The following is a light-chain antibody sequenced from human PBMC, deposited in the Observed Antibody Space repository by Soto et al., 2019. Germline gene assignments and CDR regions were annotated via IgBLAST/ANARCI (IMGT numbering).Light chain of an antibody. J-gene: IGKJ5*01. Sequence: DIVMTQSPLSLPVTPGEPASISCRSSQSLLHTNGKKYMDWYQQKPGKAPKLLIYDASNLDIGVPSRFSGSGSGTHFTFTISSLQPEDFATYYCQQYDYLPITFGQGTRLEIK. CDR2: DAS. CDR1: QSLLHTNGKKY. V-gene: IGKV2-28*01. CDR3: QQYDYLPIT.